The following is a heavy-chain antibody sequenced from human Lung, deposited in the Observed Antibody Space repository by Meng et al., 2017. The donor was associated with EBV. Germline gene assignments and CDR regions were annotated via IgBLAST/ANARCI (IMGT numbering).Heavy chain of an antibody. Sequence: QVQLLQSGGEVKKPGASVIVSCKASGYTFTHHGISWIRQAPGQGLEWLGWISCYNGDTNYAQKVQGRFTMTMDKSASTAYMDLRSLRSDDTAVYYCARDPSNTSGRYAYFDSWGQGTLVTVSS. CDR3: ARDPSNTSGRYAYFDS. CDR1: GYTFTHHG. CDR2: ISCYNGDT. J-gene: IGHJ4*02. V-gene: IGHV1-18*01. D-gene: IGHD6-19*01.